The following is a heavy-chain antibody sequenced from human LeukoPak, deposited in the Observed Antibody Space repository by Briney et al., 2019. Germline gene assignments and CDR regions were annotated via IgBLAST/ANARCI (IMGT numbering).Heavy chain of an antibody. CDR2: ISGSGGST. CDR1: GFTFSSHA. V-gene: IGHV3-23*01. J-gene: IGHJ4*02. Sequence: GGSLRLSCAASGFTFSSHAMSWVRQAPGKGLEWVSGISGSGGSTYYADSVKGRFTISRDNSKSTLYLQMNSLRAEDTAVYYCARAGGGWYIWDYWGQGTLVTVSS. D-gene: IGHD2-15*01. CDR3: ARAGGGWYIWDY.